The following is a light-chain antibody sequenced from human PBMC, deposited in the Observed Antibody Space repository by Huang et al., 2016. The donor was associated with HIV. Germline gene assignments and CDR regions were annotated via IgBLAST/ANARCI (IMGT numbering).Light chain of an antibody. CDR2: LGS. Sequence: DIVMTQSPLSLPVTPGEPASISCRSSQSLLHRTGYNYLDWYLQKPGQSPQLLIYLGSNRASGVPDRFSGSVSGTDFTLKISRVEAEDVGIYYCMQAIQIPTFGPGTKVDIK. CDR3: MQAIQIPT. CDR1: QSLLHRTGYNY. V-gene: IGKV2-28*01. J-gene: IGKJ3*01.